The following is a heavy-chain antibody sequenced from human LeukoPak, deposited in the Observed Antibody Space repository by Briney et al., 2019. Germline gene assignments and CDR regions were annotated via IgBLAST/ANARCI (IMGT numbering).Heavy chain of an antibody. V-gene: IGHV3-30*04. Sequence: GGSLRLSCAASGFTFSSYHMHWVRQAPGKGLEWVAVISDDVRNKYYADSVKGRFTISRDNSKNNVYLQMYSLRVEDTSIYYCVRDYNWGFDYWGQGTVVTVSS. J-gene: IGHJ4*02. D-gene: IGHD1-1*01. CDR2: ISDDVRNK. CDR1: GFTFSSYH. CDR3: VRDYNWGFDY.